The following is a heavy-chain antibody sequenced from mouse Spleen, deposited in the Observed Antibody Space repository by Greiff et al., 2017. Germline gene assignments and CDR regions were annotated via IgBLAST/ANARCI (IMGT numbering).Heavy chain of an antibody. CDR1: GYTFTDYN. Sequence: EVQGVESGPELVKPGASVKIPCKASGYTFTDYNMDWVKQSHGKSLEWIGDINPNNGGTIYNQKFKGKATLTVDKSSSTAYMELRSLTSEDTAVYYCATGSPGYVWFAYWGQGTLVTVSA. D-gene: IGHD3-1*01. V-gene: IGHV1-18*01. J-gene: IGHJ3*01. CDR2: INPNNGGT. CDR3: ATGSPGYVWFAY.